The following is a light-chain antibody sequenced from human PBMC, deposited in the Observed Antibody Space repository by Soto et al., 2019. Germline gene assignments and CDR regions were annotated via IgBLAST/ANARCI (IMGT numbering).Light chain of an antibody. CDR1: QSVSSS. Sequence: EIVLTQSPATLSLSPGERASHSCRASQSVSSSLAWYQQKPGQVPRLLIYDASNRATGVPARFSGSGSGTDFTLTISSLAPEDFAVYYCQQRTRWPAAAITFGQGTRLEIK. V-gene: IGKV3-11*01. CDR2: DAS. CDR3: QQRTRWPAAAIT. J-gene: IGKJ5*01.